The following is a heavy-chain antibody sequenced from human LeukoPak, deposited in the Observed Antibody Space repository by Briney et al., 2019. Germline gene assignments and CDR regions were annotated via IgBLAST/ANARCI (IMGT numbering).Heavy chain of an antibody. CDR2: IIPIFGTA. V-gene: IGHV1-69*13. J-gene: IGHJ6*02. Sequence: SVKVSCKASGGTFSSYAISWVRQAPGQGLEWMGGIIPIFGTANYAQKFQGRVTITADESTSTAYMELSSLRSGDTAVYYCATPIPAAMGYYYYGMDVWGQGTTVTVSS. CDR1: GGTFSSYA. D-gene: IGHD2-2*01. CDR3: ATPIPAAMGYYYYGMDV.